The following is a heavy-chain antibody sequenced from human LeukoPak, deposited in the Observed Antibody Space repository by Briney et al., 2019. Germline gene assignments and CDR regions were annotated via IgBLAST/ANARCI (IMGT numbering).Heavy chain of an antibody. CDR1: AYTFTDYS. V-gene: IGHV1-2*02. D-gene: IGHD3-22*01. Sequence: ASVKVSCKASAYTFTDYSLHWVRQAPGQGLEWMGWINPNTGGTNYAQKFQGRVTMTSETSISTAYLELSSLRSDDTAVYYCARDHEYYDRSGYYSLGCWGQGTLVTVSS. CDR3: ARDHEYYDRSGYYSLGC. CDR2: INPNTGGT. J-gene: IGHJ4*02.